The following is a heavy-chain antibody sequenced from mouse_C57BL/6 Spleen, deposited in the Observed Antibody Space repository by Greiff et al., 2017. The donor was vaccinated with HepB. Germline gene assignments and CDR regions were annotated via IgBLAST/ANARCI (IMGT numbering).Heavy chain of an antibody. V-gene: IGHV5-4*01. CDR3: ARDHYGSEANWYFDV. CDR2: ISDGGSYT. Sequence: EVKLVESGGGLVKPGGSLKLSCAASGFTFSSYAMSWVRQTPEKRLEWVATISDGGSYTYYPDNVKGRFTISRDNAKNNLYLQMSHLKSEDTAMYYCARDHYGSEANWYFDVWGTGTTVTVSS. CDR1: GFTFSSYA. J-gene: IGHJ1*03. D-gene: IGHD1-1*01.